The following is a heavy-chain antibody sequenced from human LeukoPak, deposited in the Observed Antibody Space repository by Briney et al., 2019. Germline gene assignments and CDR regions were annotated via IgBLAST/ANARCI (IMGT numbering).Heavy chain of an antibody. V-gene: IGHV3-9*01. J-gene: IGHJ4*02. CDR2: ISWNSGSI. Sequence: GRSLRLSCAASGFTFDDYAMHWVRQAPGKGLEWVSGISWNSGSIGYADSVKGRFTISRDNSKNTLYLQMNSLRAEDTAVYYCASGLGYFDYWGQGTLVTVSS. CDR3: ASGLGYFDY. D-gene: IGHD1-26*01. CDR1: GFTFDDYA.